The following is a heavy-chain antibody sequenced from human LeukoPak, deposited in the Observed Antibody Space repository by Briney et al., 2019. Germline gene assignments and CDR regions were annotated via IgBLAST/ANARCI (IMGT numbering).Heavy chain of an antibody. D-gene: IGHD1-26*01. J-gene: IGHJ6*02. CDR2: ISYDGSNK. CDR3: ARSLGTGIVGAIRYYGMDV. Sequence: PGRSLRLSCAASGFTFSSYAMNWVRQAPGKGLEWVAVISYDGSNKYYADSVKGRFTISRDNSKNTLYLQMNSLRAEDTAVYYCARSLGTGIVGAIRYYGMDVWGQGTTVTVSS. V-gene: IGHV3-30-3*01. CDR1: GFTFSSYA.